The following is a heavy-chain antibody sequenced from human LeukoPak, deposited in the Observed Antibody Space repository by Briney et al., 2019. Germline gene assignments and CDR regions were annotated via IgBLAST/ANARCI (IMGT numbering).Heavy chain of an antibody. CDR2: IRYDGSNK. Sequence: GGSLRLSCAASGFTFSSYGMHWVRQAPGKGLEWVAFIRYDGSNKYYADSVKGRFTISRDNSKNTLYLQMNSLRAEDTAVYYCATATILGYYYYMDVWGKGTTVTVSS. CDR1: GFTFSSYG. D-gene: IGHD3-3*01. CDR3: ATATILGYYYYMDV. J-gene: IGHJ6*03. V-gene: IGHV3-30*02.